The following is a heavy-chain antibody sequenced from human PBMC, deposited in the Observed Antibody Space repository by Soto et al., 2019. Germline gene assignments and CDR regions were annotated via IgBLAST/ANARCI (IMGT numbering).Heavy chain of an antibody. CDR1: GDSISSYY. J-gene: IGHJ6*02. CDR2: IYYSGST. CDR3: AGVTTRTYYYGMDV. Sequence: SQTLSLTCTVSGDSISSYYWSWIRQPPGKGLEWIGYIYYSGSTNYNPSLKSRVTISVDTSKNQFSLKLSSVTAADTAVYYCAGVTTRTYYYGMDVWGQGTTVTVSS. V-gene: IGHV4-59*01. D-gene: IGHD4-4*01.